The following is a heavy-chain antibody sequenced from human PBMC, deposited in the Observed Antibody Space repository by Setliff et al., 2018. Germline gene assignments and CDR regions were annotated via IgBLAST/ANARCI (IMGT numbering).Heavy chain of an antibody. CDR1: GGTFNSFL. V-gene: IGHV1-69*13. CDR3: ARAGLAAAGRKGVFDH. Sequence: GASVKVSCKNSGGTFNSFLVSWVRQAPGQGLEWMGGIIPLFGTTKYAQKFQDRITMTADESATTVYMELNSLTSDDTVVYYCARAGLAAAGRKGVFDHWGQGTLVTVSS. D-gene: IGHD6-25*01. CDR2: IIPLFGTT. J-gene: IGHJ4*02.